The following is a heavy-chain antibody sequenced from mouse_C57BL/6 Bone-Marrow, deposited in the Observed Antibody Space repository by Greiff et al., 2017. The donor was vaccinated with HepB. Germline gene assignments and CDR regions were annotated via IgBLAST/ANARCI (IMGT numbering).Heavy chain of an antibody. CDR1: GFTFSSYG. V-gene: IGHV5-6*02. CDR3: ARPDYYGSSYVNWYFDV. Sequence: EVKLEESGGDLVKPGGSLKLSCAASGFTFSSYGMSWVRQTPDKRLEWVATISSGGSYTYYPDSVKGRFTISRDNAKNTLYLQMSSLKSEDTAMYYCARPDYYGSSYVNWYFDVWGTGTTVTVSS. CDR2: ISSGGSYT. D-gene: IGHD1-1*01. J-gene: IGHJ1*03.